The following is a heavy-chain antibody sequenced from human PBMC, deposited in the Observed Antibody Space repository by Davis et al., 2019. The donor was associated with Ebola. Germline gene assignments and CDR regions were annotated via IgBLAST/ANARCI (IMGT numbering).Heavy chain of an antibody. V-gene: IGHV4-34*01. J-gene: IGHJ5*02. D-gene: IGHD3-10*01. CDR3: ERGHISWFGVTYRFDP. CDR2: IKHNGRT. Sequence: PSETLSLTCAVYGGSFSTYYWTWIRQTPGKGLEWIGEIKHNGRTNYNPSLKSRVTISIDTSKNQFSLKLSSVTAADTAVYYCERGHISWFGVTYRFDPWGQGTLVTVSS. CDR1: GGSFSTYY.